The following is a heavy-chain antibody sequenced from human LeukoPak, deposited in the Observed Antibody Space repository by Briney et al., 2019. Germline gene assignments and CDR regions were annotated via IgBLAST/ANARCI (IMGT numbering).Heavy chain of an antibody. D-gene: IGHD5-18*01. CDR2: IYYSGST. CDR1: GGSINSYY. Sequence: SETLSLTCTVSGGSINSYYWSWIRQPPGKGLEWIGYIYYSGSTNYNPSLKSRVTISVDTSKNQFSLKLSSVTAADTAVYYCAREGYSYDLRWFDPWGQGTLVTVSS. J-gene: IGHJ5*02. V-gene: IGHV4-59*01. CDR3: AREGYSYDLRWFDP.